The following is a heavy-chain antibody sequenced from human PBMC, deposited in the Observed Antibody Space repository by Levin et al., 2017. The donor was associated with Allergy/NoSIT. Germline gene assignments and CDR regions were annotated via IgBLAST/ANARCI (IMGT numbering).Heavy chain of an antibody. CDR2: IYYSGTT. D-gene: IGHD3-22*01. CDR1: GGSISSGGYY. CDR3: ASVDTSGYYRFDY. J-gene: IGHJ4*02. Sequence: SQTLSLTCTVSGGSISSGGYYWSWVRHHPGKGLEWIGYIYYSGTTYYNPSLKSRLIISVDTSKNQFSLKLSSVTAADTAVYYCASVDTSGYYRFDYWGQGTLVTVSS. V-gene: IGHV4-31*03.